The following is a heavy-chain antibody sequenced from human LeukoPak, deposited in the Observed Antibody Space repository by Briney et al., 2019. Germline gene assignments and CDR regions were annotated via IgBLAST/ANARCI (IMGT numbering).Heavy chain of an antibody. D-gene: IGHD3-9*01. CDR1: GGSISSYY. CDR2: ISYSGST. Sequence: SGTLSLTCTVSGGSISSYYWSWTREPPGKGLEWIGHISYSGSTNYNPSLKSRVTISIDTSKNQFSLKLRSVTAADTAIYYCARQGYDILTGYIDAFDIWGQGTMVTVSS. J-gene: IGHJ3*02. CDR3: ARQGYDILTGYIDAFDI. V-gene: IGHV4-59*08.